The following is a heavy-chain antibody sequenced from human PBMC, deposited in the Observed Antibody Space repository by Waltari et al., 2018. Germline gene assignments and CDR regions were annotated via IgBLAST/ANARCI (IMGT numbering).Heavy chain of an antibody. CDR3: ARGMETIFGVVNIDAFDI. CDR1: GESFSGYY. D-gene: IGHD3-3*01. J-gene: IGHJ3*02. V-gene: IGHV4-34*01. Sequence: QVQLQQWGAGLLKPSETLSLTCAVYGESFSGYYWSWIRQPPGKGLEWIGEINHSGSTNYNPSLKSRVTISVDTSKNQFSLKLSSVTAADTAVYYCARGMETIFGVVNIDAFDIWGQGTMVTVSS. CDR2: INHSGST.